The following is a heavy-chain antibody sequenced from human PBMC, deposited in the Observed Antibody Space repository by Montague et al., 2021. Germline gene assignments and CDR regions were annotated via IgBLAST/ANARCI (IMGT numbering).Heavy chain of an antibody. CDR2: ISHDGSNK. J-gene: IGHJ5*02. CDR3: ARWRVYYDSSGYAA. V-gene: IGHV3-30-3*01. CDR1: GFTFSTFP. Sequence: SLILSCTASGFTFSTFPMHWVRQAPGKGLEWVALISHDGSNKYYXDSVRGRFTVSRDNSKNTLYLQTSSLRADDTAVYYCARWRVYYDSSGYAAWGRGTLVTVSS. D-gene: IGHD3-22*01.